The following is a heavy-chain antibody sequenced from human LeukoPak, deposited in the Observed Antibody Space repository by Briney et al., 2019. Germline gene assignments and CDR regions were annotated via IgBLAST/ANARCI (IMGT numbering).Heavy chain of an antibody. CDR3: ARDYYGSGSYQFDY. CDR2: IYTSGST. D-gene: IGHD3-10*01. Sequence: PLETLSLTCTVSGGSISSYYWSWIRQPAGKGLEWIGRIYTSGSTNYNPSLKSRVTMSVDTSKNQFSLKLSSVTAADTAVYYCARDYYGSGSYQFDYWGQGTLVTVSS. J-gene: IGHJ4*02. CDR1: GGSISSYY. V-gene: IGHV4-4*07.